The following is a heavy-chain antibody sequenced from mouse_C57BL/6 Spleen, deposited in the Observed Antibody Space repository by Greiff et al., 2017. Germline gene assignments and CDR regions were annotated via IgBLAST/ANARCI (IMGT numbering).Heavy chain of an antibody. CDR3: AREEDGNYGPGFAY. J-gene: IGHJ3*01. V-gene: IGHV1-64*01. CDR2: IHPNSGST. D-gene: IGHD2-1*01. CDR1: GYTFTSYW. Sequence: QVQLQQPGAELVKPGASVKLSCKASGYTFTSYWMHWVKQRPGQGLEWIGMIHPNSGSTNYNEKFKSKATLTVDKSSSTAYMQLSSLTSEDSAVYYCAREEDGNYGPGFAYWGQGTLVTVSA.